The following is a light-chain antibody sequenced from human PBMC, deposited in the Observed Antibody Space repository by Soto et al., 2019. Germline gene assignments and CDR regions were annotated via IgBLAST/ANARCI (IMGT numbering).Light chain of an antibody. CDR3: QHYGNLPIT. V-gene: IGKV1-33*01. Sequence: DIQMTQSPSSLSASVGDRVTITCQASQDISNSLNWYQQKPGKAPKLLIYDASNLKTGVPSRFSGSGSGTDFTFTISSLQPEDIATYYCQHYGNLPITFGQGTRLEIK. CDR2: DAS. CDR1: QDISNS. J-gene: IGKJ5*01.